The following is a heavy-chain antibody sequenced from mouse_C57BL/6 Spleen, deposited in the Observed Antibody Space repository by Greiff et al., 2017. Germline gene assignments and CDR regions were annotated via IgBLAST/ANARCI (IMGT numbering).Heavy chain of an antibody. CDR3: ARYGYEYYFDY. Sequence: VKVVASGPELVKPGASVKISCKASGYAFSSSWMNWVKQRPGKGLEWIGRIYPGDGDTNYNGKFKGEATLTADKSSSTAYMQLSSLTSEDSAVYFCARYGYEYYFDYWGQGTTLTVSS. J-gene: IGHJ2*01. CDR2: IYPGDGDT. V-gene: IGHV1-82*01. D-gene: IGHD2-2*01. CDR1: GYAFSSSW.